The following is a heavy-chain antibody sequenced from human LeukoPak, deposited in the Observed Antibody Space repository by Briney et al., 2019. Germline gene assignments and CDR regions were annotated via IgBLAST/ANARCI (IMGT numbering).Heavy chain of an antibody. Sequence: GGSLRLSCAASGFAFSTYAMHWVRQGPGKGLEYVSVISSDGGSTYCANSVKGRFTISRDNSKNTLYLQMVSLRAEDMAVYYCARGRGLKSYYFYMDVWGKGTTVTVSS. CDR3: ARGRGLKSYYFYMDV. D-gene: IGHD5-24*01. V-gene: IGHV3-64*01. J-gene: IGHJ6*03. CDR2: ISSDGGST. CDR1: GFAFSTYA.